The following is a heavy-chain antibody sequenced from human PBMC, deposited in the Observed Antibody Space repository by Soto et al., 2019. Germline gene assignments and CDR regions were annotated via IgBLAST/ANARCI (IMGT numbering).Heavy chain of an antibody. V-gene: IGHV4-34*01. J-gene: IGHJ3*02. Sequence: SETLSLTCAVYGGSFSGYYWSWIRQPPGKGLEWIGEINHSGSTNYNPSLKSRVTISVDTSKNQFSLKLSSVTAADTAVYYCARVPLYSSSCNAFDTWGQGTMVTV. CDR2: INHSGST. D-gene: IGHD6-13*01. CDR3: ARVPLYSSSCNAFDT. CDR1: GGSFSGYY.